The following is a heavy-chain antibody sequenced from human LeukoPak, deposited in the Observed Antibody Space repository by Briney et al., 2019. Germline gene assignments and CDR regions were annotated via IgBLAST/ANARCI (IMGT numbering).Heavy chain of an antibody. Sequence: GASVKVSCKASGYTFTNYGISWVRQAPGQGLEWMGLISAYNGNTNYAQKLQGRVTMTTDTYTSTAYLELRSLRSDDTAVYYCARGNRLGATPPYSADYWGQGTLVTVSS. J-gene: IGHJ4*02. CDR2: ISAYNGNT. CDR1: GYTFTNYG. D-gene: IGHD1-26*01. V-gene: IGHV1-18*01. CDR3: ARGNRLGATPPYSADY.